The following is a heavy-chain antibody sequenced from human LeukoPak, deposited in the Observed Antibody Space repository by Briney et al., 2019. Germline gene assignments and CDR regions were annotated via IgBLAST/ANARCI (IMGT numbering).Heavy chain of an antibody. V-gene: IGHV3-23*01. D-gene: IGHD3-22*01. CDR1: GFTFSTYA. CDR2: ISGSGGST. J-gene: IGHJ4*02. Sequence: GGSLRLSCAASGFTFSTYAMNWVRQAPGKGLEWVSAISGSGGSTYYADSVKGRFTISRDNSKNTLYLQMNSLRAEDTAVYYCAKTEDYYDSSGYYYDPIGYWGQGTLVTVSS. CDR3: AKTEDYYDSSGYYYDPIGY.